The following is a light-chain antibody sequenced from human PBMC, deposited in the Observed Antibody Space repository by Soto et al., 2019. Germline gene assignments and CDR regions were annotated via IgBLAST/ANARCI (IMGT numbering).Light chain of an antibody. CDR2: NNN. V-gene: IGLV1-44*01. J-gene: IGLJ3*02. Sequence: QSVLTQPLSASGTPGQRVTIFRSGSRSSIGSNSVSWYQQVPGAAPKLLIHNNNERPSGVPDRFSGSKSGTSASLAISGLQSGDEANYYCAAWDDSLNGRNWVFGGGTKLTVL. CDR1: RSSIGSNS. CDR3: AAWDDSLNGRNWV.